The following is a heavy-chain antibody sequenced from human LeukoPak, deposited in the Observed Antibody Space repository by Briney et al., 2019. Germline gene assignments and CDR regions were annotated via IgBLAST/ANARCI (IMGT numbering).Heavy chain of an antibody. CDR1: GGSISSGGYY. V-gene: IGHV4-31*03. Sequence: PSETLSLTCTVSGGSISSGGYYWSWIRQHPGKGLEWIEYIYYSGSTYYNPSLKSRFTISVYTSKNQFSLKLSSVTAADTAVYYCARAPGYCSSTSCSYYYGMDVWGQGTTVTVSS. J-gene: IGHJ6*02. D-gene: IGHD2-2*01. CDR3: ARAPGYCSSTSCSYYYGMDV. CDR2: IYYSGST.